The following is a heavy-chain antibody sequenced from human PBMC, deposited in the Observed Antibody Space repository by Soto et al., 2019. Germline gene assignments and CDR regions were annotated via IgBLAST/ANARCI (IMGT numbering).Heavy chain of an antibody. CDR1: GYTFTSYG. CDR3: AKDRMDYYGMDV. CDR2: ISAYNGNT. Sequence: ASVKVSCKASGYTFTSYGISWVRQAPRQGLEWMGWISAYNGNTNYAQKLQGRVTMTTDTSTSTAYMELRSLRSDDTAVYYCAKDRMDYYGMDVWGQGTTVTVSS. D-gene: IGHD2-8*01. V-gene: IGHV1-18*01. J-gene: IGHJ6*02.